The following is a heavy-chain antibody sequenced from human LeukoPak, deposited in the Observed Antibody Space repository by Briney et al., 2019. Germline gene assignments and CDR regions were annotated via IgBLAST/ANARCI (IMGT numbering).Heavy chain of an antibody. CDR2: ISSSSSTI. CDR1: GFTFSSYS. Sequence: GGSLRLSCAASGFTFSSYSMNWVRQAPGKGLEWVSYISSSSSTIYYADSVKGRFTISRDNAKNSLYLQMNSLRAEDTAVYYCARAGMGAIDYWGQGTLVTVSS. D-gene: IGHD1-26*01. CDR3: ARAGMGAIDY. V-gene: IGHV3-48*04. J-gene: IGHJ4*02.